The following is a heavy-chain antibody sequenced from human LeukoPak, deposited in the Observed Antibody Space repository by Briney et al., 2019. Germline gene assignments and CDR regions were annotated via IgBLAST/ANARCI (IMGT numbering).Heavy chain of an antibody. CDR2: INHSGST. CDR1: GGSFSGYY. J-gene: IGHJ4*02. D-gene: IGHD2-21*02. CDR3: ARGQENCGGDCGVAY. Sequence: SETLSLTCAVYGGSFSGYYWSWIRQPPGKGLEWIGEINHSGSTNYNPSLKSRVAISVDTSKNQFSLKLSSVTAADTAVYYCARGQENCGGDCGVAYWGQGTLVTVSS. V-gene: IGHV4-34*01.